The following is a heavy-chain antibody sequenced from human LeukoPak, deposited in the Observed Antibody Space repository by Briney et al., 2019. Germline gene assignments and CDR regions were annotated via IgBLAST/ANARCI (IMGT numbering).Heavy chain of an antibody. CDR3: ARAGEAWYYFDY. J-gene: IGHJ4*02. D-gene: IGHD7-27*01. V-gene: IGHV4-31*03. Sequence: SETLSLTCTVSGGSISSGGYYWSWIRQHPGKGLEWIGYIYYSGSTYYNPSLKSRVTISVDTSKNQFSLKLSSVTAADTAVYYCARAGEAWYYFDYWRQGTLVTVSS. CDR1: GGSISSGGYY. CDR2: IYYSGST.